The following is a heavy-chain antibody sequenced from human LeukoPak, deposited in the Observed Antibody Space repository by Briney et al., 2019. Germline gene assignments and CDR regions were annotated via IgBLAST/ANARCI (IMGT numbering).Heavy chain of an antibody. CDR2: IIVGSGNT. J-gene: IGHJ5*02. V-gene: IGHV1-58*02. CDR3: ATGGGLGLGENWFDP. CDR1: GFDFVTSV. Sequence: SVKVSCRTSGFDFVTSVIHWVRQARGQRLEWIGEIIVGSGNTKYGEKFQERATISRDMSTSTVYVELTSLRSGDTAVYYCATGGGLGLGENWFDPWGQGTLVTVSS. D-gene: IGHD3/OR15-3a*01.